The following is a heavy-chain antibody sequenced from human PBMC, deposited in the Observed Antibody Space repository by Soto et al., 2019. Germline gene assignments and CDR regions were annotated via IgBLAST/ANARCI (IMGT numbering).Heavy chain of an antibody. CDR1: GFTFRNFG. V-gene: IGHV3-21*01. J-gene: IGHJ4*02. Sequence: EVQLVESGGGLVKPGGSLRLSCAASGFTFRNFGMNWVRQAPGKGLEWVSSISASSNYIHYGDSVKGRFTISRDNANTAMVLQMSSLRAEDTAVYYCARTGHLLDPIDCWGQGTLLIVSS. D-gene: IGHD1-1*01. CDR3: ARTGHLLDPIDC. CDR2: ISASSNYI.